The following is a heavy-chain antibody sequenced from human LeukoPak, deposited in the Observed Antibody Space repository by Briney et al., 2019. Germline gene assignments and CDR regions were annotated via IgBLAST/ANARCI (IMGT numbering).Heavy chain of an antibody. V-gene: IGHV3-15*01. D-gene: IGHD2-15*01. CDR3: TTRMSDI. CDR1: GFTFSNAW. Sequence: PGGSLRLSCAASGFTFSNAWMSWVRQAPGRGLEWIGRIKSISDGGTTDYAAPLKGRFTISRDDSENTLYLQMRSLKTEDTAIYYCTTRMSDIWGQGTMVTVSS. CDR2: IKSISDGGTT. J-gene: IGHJ3*02.